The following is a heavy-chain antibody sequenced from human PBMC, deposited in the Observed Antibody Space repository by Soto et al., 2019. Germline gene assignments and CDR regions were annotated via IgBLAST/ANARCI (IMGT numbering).Heavy chain of an antibody. CDR2: INHSGST. Sequence: SETLSLTCAVYVGSFSGYYWSWIRQPPGKGLEWIGEINHSGSTNYNPSLKSRVTISVDTSKNQFSLKLSSVTAADTAVYYCARGQRITIFGVVKNGMDVWGQGTTVTVSS. V-gene: IGHV4-34*01. CDR3: ARGQRITIFGVVKNGMDV. D-gene: IGHD3-3*01. J-gene: IGHJ6*02. CDR1: VGSFSGYY.